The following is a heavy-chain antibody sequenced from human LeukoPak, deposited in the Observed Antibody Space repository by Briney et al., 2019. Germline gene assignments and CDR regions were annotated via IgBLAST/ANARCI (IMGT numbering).Heavy chain of an antibody. CDR1: GYTFTGYY. CDR3: AGTSNYDFWSGYYTDYFDY. D-gene: IGHD3-3*01. J-gene: IGHJ4*02. CDR2: INPNSGGT. V-gene: IGHV1-2*02. Sequence: ASVKVSCKASGYTFTGYYMHWVRQAPGQGLEWMGWINPNSGGTNYAQKFQGRVTMTRDTSISTAYMELSRPRSDDTAVYYCAGTSNYDFWSGYYTDYFDYWGQGTLVTVSS.